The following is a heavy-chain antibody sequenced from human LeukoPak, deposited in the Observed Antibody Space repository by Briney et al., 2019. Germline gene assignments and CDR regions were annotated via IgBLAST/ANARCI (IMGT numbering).Heavy chain of an antibody. CDR2: IIPIFGTA. CDR3: AREIGSRGWYYFDY. J-gene: IGHJ4*02. Sequence: GASVKVSCKASGGTFSRYAISWVRQAPGQGLEWMGRIIPIFGTANYAQKFQGRVTITTDESTSTAYMELSSLRSEDTAVYYCAREIGSRGWYYFDYWGQGTLVTVSS. CDR1: GGTFSRYA. D-gene: IGHD6-19*01. V-gene: IGHV1-69*05.